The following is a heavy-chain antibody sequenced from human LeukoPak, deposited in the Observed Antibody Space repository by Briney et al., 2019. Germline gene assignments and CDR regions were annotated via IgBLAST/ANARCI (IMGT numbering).Heavy chain of an antibody. D-gene: IGHD6-19*01. Sequence: GVSLRLSCAASGFTFSTYAMSWVRQAPGKGLEWVSGIFGSGGSTHYADSVKGRFTISRDNSKNTVYLQMNSLRAEDTAVYYCAKTTTGYSSGRFPGWPVDYWGQGTLVTVSS. CDR3: AKTTTGYSSGRFPGWPVDY. CDR2: IFGSGGST. CDR1: GFTFSTYA. J-gene: IGHJ4*02. V-gene: IGHV3-23*01.